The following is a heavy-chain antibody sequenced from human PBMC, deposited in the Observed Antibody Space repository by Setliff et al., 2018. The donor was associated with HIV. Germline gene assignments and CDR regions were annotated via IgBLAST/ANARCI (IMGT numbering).Heavy chain of an antibody. CDR2: IYPGDSDT. J-gene: IGHJ3*02. CDR3: AGFPPMLSGSYVRGAFDI. CDR1: AYSFTSYW. V-gene: IGHV5-51*01. Sequence: PGESLKISCKGSAYSFTSYWIGWVRQMPGKGLEWMGIIYPGDSDTRYSPSFQGQVTISADKSISTAYLQWSSLKASDTAMYYCAGFPPMLSGSYVRGAFDIWGQGTMVTVSS. D-gene: IGHD1-26*01.